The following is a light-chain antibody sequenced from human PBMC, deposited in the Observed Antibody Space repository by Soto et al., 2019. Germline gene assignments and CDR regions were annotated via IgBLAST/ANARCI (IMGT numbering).Light chain of an antibody. CDR1: SSNIGAGYD. Sequence: QSVLTQPPSVSGAPGQRVTVSCDGSSSNIGAGYDVHWYQQLPGSAPQLLIYGNDNRPSGVPDRFSGSKSDTSASLAITGLQAEDEGDYYCQAYDNSRSAWVFGGGTKVTVL. CDR2: GND. J-gene: IGLJ3*02. CDR3: QAYDNSRSAWV. V-gene: IGLV1-40*01.